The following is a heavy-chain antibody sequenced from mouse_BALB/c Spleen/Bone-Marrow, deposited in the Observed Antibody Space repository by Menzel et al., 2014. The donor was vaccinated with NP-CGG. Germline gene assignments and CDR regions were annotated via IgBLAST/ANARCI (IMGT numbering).Heavy chain of an antibody. CDR1: GDSITSGH. Sequence: DVKLLGSGSSLVKPSQTLFLTCSVTGDSITSGHWNWIRKFPGNKLEYMGDTSYSGSTYYNPSLKSRISITRDTSKNQYYLQLKSVTTDKTATYYWRRFSYDYAMDYWGQGTSVTVSA. J-gene: IGHJ4*01. CDR2: TSYSGST. V-gene: IGHV3-8*02. CDR3: RRFSYDYAMDY. D-gene: IGHD2-12*01.